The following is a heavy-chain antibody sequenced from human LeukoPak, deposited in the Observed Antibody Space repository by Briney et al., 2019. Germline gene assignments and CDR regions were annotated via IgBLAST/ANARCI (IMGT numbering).Heavy chain of an antibody. J-gene: IGHJ3*02. CDR1: GYTFTGYY. D-gene: IGHD4-23*01. CDR3: ARAPRTPFYGGNSYAFDI. CDR2: INPNSGGT. Sequence: GASVKVSCMASGYTFTGYYMHWVRQAPGQGLECMGWINPNSGGTNYAQKFQGRVTMTRDTSISTAYMELSRLRSDDTAVYYCARAPRTPFYGGNSYAFDIWGQGTMVTVSS. V-gene: IGHV1-2*02.